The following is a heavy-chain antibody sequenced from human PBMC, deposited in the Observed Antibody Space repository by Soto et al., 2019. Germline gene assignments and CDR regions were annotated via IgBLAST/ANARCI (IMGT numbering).Heavy chain of an antibody. D-gene: IGHD6-6*01. Sequence: ASVKVSCKASGYTFTSYGISWVRQAPGQGLEWMGWISAYNGNTNYAQKLQGRVTMTTDTSTSTAYMELGSLRSDDTAVYYCARDAPYSSSSGDFDYWGQGTLVTAPQ. V-gene: IGHV1-18*01. CDR1: GYTFTSYG. CDR3: ARDAPYSSSSGDFDY. J-gene: IGHJ4*02. CDR2: ISAYNGNT.